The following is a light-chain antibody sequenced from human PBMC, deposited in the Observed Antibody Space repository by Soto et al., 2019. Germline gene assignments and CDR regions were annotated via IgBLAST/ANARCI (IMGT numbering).Light chain of an antibody. J-gene: IGKJ2*03. Sequence: DVQMPQSPSSLSASVGDTVTITCRAGQTFNNYLNWYQHKPGKAPKLLIYAASALQTGFPSRFSASASGTHFTLTTTNLQPEDFATYYCQQSYLRLESFGQGTKLQ. V-gene: IGKV1-39*01. CDR1: QTFNNY. CDR2: AAS. CDR3: QQSYLRLES.